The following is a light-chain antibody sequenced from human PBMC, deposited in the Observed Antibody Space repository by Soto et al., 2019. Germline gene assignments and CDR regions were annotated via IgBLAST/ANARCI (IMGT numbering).Light chain of an antibody. CDR3: TSYSRYRVLV. V-gene: IGLV2-14*01. CDR2: EVS. Sequence: QPVLTQPASVSGSLGQSITISCTGTSSDIGGYKYVSWYQQHPGKAPKLIIFEVSNRPSGVSDRFSGSNSGNTASLTISGLQAEDEADYYCTSYSRYRVLVFGGGTKLTVL. J-gene: IGLJ3*02. CDR1: SSDIGGYKY.